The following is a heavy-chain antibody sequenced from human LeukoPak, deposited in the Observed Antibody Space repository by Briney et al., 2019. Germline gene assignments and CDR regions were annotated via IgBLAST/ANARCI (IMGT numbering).Heavy chain of an antibody. D-gene: IGHD3-3*01. CDR1: GFTFSGYT. CDR3: AKEIRVLRFLDYLPPFDS. Sequence: KSGGSLRLSCTTSGFTFSGYTMTWVRQAPGKGLEWVSSISGFSDYIHYADSVKGRFTVSRDNSKNSLYLQVDSLRSEDTAVYYCAKEIRVLRFLDYLPPFDSWGQGNLVTVSS. J-gene: IGHJ4*02. CDR2: ISGFSDYI. V-gene: IGHV3-21*01.